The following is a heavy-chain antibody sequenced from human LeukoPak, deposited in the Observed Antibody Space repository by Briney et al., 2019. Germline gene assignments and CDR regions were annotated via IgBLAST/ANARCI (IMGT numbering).Heavy chain of an antibody. V-gene: IGHV3-30-3*01. Sequence: GGSLRLSCAASGFTFSSFTMHWVRQAPGKGLRWMAVISSDGSNKYYADSVKGRFTVSRDNSNNTLYLQMNSLRAEDTAVYYCARGRIAAAAPSNMDVWGQGTTVTVSS. D-gene: IGHD6-13*01. J-gene: IGHJ6*02. CDR1: GFTFSSFT. CDR2: ISSDGSNK. CDR3: ARGRIAAAAPSNMDV.